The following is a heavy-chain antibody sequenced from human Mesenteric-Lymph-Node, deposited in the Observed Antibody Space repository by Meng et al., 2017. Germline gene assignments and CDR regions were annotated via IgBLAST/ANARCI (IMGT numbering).Heavy chain of an antibody. Sequence: GESLKISCAASGFTFSNCSMSWVRQAPGKGLEWVSCINDSGSNTYYADSVKGRFTVSRDNAKNSLYLQMNSLRAEDTAVYYCARDPTHSNPYYYGMDVWGQGTTVTVSS. D-gene: IGHD6-13*01. CDR3: ARDPTHSNPYYYGMDV. V-gene: IGHV3-23*01. CDR2: INDSGSNT. J-gene: IGHJ6*02. CDR1: GFTFSNCS.